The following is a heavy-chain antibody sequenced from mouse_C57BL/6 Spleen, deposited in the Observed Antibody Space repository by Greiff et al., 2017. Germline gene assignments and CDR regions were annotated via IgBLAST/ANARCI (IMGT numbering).Heavy chain of an antibody. CDR3: ARDYYDGFAY. J-gene: IGHJ3*01. D-gene: IGHD1-1*01. CDR2: IYPGSGST. CDR1: GYTFTSYW. Sequence: QVQLQQPGAELVKPGASVKMSCKASGYTFTSYWITWVKQRPGQGLEWIGDIYPGSGSTNYNAKFKSKATLTEDKSSSTAYMQLSSLTSEDSAVYYCARDYYDGFAYWGQGTLVTVSA. V-gene: IGHV1-55*01.